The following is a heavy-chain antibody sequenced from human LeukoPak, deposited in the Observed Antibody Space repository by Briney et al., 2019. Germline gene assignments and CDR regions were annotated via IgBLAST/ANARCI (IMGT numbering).Heavy chain of an antibody. V-gene: IGHV5-51*01. CDR1: GYSFTSYW. CDR2: IYPGDSDT. D-gene: IGHD3-10*01. CDR3: ARHTYGSGSYPDSYGMDV. Sequence: GESLKISCKGSGYSFTSYWIGWVRQMPGKGLEWMGIIYPGDSDTRYSPSFQGQVTISADKSISTAYLQWSSLKASDTAMYYCARHTYGSGSYPDSYGMDVWGQGTTVTVSS. J-gene: IGHJ6*02.